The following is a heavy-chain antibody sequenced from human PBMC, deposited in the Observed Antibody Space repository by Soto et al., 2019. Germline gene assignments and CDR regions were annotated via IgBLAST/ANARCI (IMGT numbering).Heavy chain of an antibody. V-gene: IGHV1-69*02. CDR2: IIPILGIA. J-gene: IGHJ6*03. CDR3: ARAHSYGYSYYYYMDV. Sequence: SVKVSCKASGCTFSSYTISWVRQAPGQGLEWMGRIIPILGIANYAQKFQGRVTITADKSTSTAYMELSSLRSEDTAVYYCARAHSYGYSYYYYMDVWGKGTTVTVSS. D-gene: IGHD5-18*01. CDR1: GCTFSSYT.